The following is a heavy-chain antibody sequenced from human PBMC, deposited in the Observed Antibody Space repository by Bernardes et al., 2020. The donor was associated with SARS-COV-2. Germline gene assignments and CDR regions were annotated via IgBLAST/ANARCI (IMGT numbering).Heavy chain of an antibody. J-gene: IGHJ4*02. V-gene: IGHV7-4-1*02. CDR1: GYTLTSYA. CDR2: INTNTGNP. Sequence: ASVKVSCKASGYTLTSYAMNWVRQAPGQGLEWMGWINTNTGNPTYAQGFTGRFVFSLDTSVSTAYLQISSLKAEDTAVYYCAREVHTMVRGVLDYWGQGTLVTVSS. D-gene: IGHD3-10*01. CDR3: AREVHTMVRGVLDY.